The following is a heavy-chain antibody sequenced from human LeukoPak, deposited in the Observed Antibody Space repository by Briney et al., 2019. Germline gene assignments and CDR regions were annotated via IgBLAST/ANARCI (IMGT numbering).Heavy chain of an antibody. CDR2: INSDGSST. D-gene: IGHD3-3*01. V-gene: IGHV3-74*01. J-gene: IGHJ3*02. Sequence: PGGSLRLSCAASGFSFSSYSMNWVRQAPGKGLVWVSRINSDGSSTSYADSVKGRFTISRDNAKNTLYLQMNSLRAEDTAVYYCARGGRITLFGVVIMRAFDIWGQGTMVTVSS. CDR1: GFSFSSYS. CDR3: ARGGRITLFGVVIMRAFDI.